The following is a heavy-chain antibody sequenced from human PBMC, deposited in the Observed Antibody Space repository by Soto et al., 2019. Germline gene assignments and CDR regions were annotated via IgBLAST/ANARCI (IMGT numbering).Heavy chain of an antibody. V-gene: IGHV4-34*01. CDR2: INHSGST. D-gene: IGHD4-4*01. Sequence: QVQLQQWGAGLLKPSETLSLTCAVYGGSFSGYYWSWIRQPPGKGLEWIGEINHSGSTNYNPSLKSRVTISVDTSKNQFSLKLSSVTAADTAVYYCARAPLYSNYALAYWGQGTLVTVSS. CDR3: ARAPLYSNYALAY. J-gene: IGHJ4*02. CDR1: GGSFSGYY.